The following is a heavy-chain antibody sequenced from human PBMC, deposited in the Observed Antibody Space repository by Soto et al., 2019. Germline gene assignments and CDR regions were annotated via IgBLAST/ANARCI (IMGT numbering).Heavy chain of an antibody. D-gene: IGHD6-6*01. Sequence: GASLKVSCKASGYTFTSYGISWVRQAPGQGLEWMGWISAYNGNTNYAQKLQGRVTMTTDTSTSTAYMELRSLRSDDTAVYYCARARPPPHKGYYYYGMDVWGQGTTVTVSS. J-gene: IGHJ6*02. V-gene: IGHV1-18*01. CDR1: GYTFTSYG. CDR3: ARARPPPHKGYYYYGMDV. CDR2: ISAYNGNT.